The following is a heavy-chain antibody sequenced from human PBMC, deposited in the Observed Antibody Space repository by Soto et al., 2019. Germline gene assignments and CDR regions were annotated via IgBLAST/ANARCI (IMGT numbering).Heavy chain of an antibody. CDR2: INHSGST. V-gene: IGHV4-34*01. D-gene: IGHD5-18*01. Sequence: PSETLSLTCAVYGGSFSGYYWSWIRQPPGKGLEWIGEINHSGSTNYNPSLKSRVTISVDTSKNQFSLKLSSVTAADTAVYYCARGPFRVDTVLGLDYWGQGTLVTVSS. CDR3: ARGPFRVDTVLGLDY. J-gene: IGHJ4*02. CDR1: GGSFSGYY.